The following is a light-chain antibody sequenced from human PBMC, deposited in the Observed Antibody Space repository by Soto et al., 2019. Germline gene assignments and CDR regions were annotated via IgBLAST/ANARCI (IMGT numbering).Light chain of an antibody. CDR1: QSVLYSCNNKNY. J-gene: IGKJ2*01. CDR2: WAS. V-gene: IGKV4-1*01. Sequence: DIVMTQSPDSLAVSLGERATINCKSSQSVLYSCNNKNYLTWYQQKPGQPPKLLIYWASTRESGVPDRFSGSGSGTDFTLTISSLQAEDVAFYYCQQYYATPYTFGQGTQLEIK. CDR3: QQYYATPYT.